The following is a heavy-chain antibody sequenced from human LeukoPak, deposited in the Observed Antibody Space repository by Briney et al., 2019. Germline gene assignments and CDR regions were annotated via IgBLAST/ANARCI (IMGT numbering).Heavy chain of an antibody. CDR1: GFTFSSYG. V-gene: IGHV3-33*01. D-gene: IGHD3-3*01. CDR2: IWHDGSNK. J-gene: IGHJ6*03. CDR3: ASPTYYDFWSGYYYYYMDV. Sequence: GGSLRLSCAASGFTFSSYGMHWVRQAPGKGLEWVAVIWHDGSNKYYADSVKGRFTISRDNSKNTLYLQMNSLRAEDTAVYYCASPTYYDFWSGYYYYYMDVWGKGTTVTVSS.